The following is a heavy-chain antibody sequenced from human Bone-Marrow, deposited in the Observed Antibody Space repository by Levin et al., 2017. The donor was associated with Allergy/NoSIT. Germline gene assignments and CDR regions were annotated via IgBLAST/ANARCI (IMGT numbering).Heavy chain of an antibody. J-gene: IGHJ4*02. CDR3: AKLIGY. CDR2: ITDNGGST. V-gene: IGHV3-23*01. CDR1: GFAFSSSA. Sequence: HPGGSLRLSCAASGFAFSSSAMSWVRQAPAKGLEWVSTITDNGGSTYYSDSVKGRFTISRDISKNTLFLQMSGLRAEDTALYYCAKLIGYWGQGTLVTVSS.